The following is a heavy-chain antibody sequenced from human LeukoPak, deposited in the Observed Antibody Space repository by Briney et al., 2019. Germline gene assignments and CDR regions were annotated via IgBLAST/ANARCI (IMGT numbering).Heavy chain of an antibody. D-gene: IGHD5-18*01. CDR3: ARAEGYGAFDI. Sequence: SVKVSCKASGYTFNNHAISWVRQAPGQGLEWMGGIIPIFGTTNYAQKFQGRVTITADESTSTAYMELSSLRSEDTAVYYCARAEGYGAFDIWGQGTMVTVSS. J-gene: IGHJ3*02. CDR2: IIPIFGTT. CDR1: GYTFNNHA. V-gene: IGHV1-69*13.